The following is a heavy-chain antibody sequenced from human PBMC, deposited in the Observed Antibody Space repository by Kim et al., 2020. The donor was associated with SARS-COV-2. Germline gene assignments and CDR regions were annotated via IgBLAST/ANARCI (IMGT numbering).Heavy chain of an antibody. J-gene: IGHJ4*02. CDR3: AVHSPPYSSGWYYFDY. CDR1: GFTFSSYA. V-gene: IGHV3-23*01. D-gene: IGHD6-19*01. CDR2: ISGSGGST. Sequence: GGSLRLSCAASGFTFSSYAMSWVRQAPGKGLEWVSAISGSGGSTYYADSVKGRFTISRDNSKNTLYLQMNSLRAEDTAVYYCAVHSPPYSSGWYYFDYWGQGTLVTVSS.